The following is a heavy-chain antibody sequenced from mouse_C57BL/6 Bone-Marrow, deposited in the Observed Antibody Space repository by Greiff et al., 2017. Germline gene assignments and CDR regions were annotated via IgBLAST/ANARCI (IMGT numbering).Heavy chain of an antibody. V-gene: IGHV1-26*01. CDR1: GYTFTDYY. J-gene: IGHJ2*01. D-gene: IGHD1-1*01. Sequence: EVQLQQSGPELVKPGASVKISCKASGYTFTDYYMNWVKQSHGKSLEWIGDINPNNGGTSYNQKFKGKATLTVDKSSSTAYMELRSLTSEDSAVYYCARSDYGSPDYFDYWGQGTTLTVSS. CDR3: ARSDYGSPDYFDY. CDR2: INPNNGGT.